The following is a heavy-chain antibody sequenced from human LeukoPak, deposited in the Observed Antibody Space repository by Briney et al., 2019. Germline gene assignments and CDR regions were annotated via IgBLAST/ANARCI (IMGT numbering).Heavy chain of an antibody. CDR3: AREGRGYVIDY. Sequence: ASVKVSCKASGGTFSSYAISWVRQAPGQGLEWMGGIIPIFGTANYAQKFQGRVTITRDTSASTAYMELSSLRSEDTAVYYCAREGRGYVIDYWGQGTLVTVSS. V-gene: IGHV1-69*05. D-gene: IGHD5-12*01. J-gene: IGHJ4*02. CDR1: GGTFSSYA. CDR2: IIPIFGTA.